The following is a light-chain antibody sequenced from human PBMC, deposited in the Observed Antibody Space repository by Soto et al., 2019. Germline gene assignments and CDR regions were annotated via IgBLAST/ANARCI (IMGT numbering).Light chain of an antibody. CDR3: ATWDDSLNGLV. CDR2: YDD. CDR1: SSNIGNNA. Sequence: QSVLTQPPSVSEAPRQRVTISCSGSSSNIGNNAVNWFQQLPGKAPKLLIYYDDLVAPGVSERFSGSKSGTSASLAISGLQSEDEADYYCATWDDSLNGLVFGGGTKLTVL. V-gene: IGLV1-36*01. J-gene: IGLJ2*01.